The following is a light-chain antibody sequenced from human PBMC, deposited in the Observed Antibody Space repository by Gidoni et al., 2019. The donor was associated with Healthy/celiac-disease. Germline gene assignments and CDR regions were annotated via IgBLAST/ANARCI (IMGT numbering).Light chain of an antibody. J-gene: IGKJ1*01. CDR2: DAS. V-gene: IGKV1-33*01. CDR1: QDISNY. Sequence: DIQMTQSPSSLSASVGDRVTITCQASQDISNYLNWYQQKPGKAPKLLIYDASNLETGVPSRFSGSGSGTDFTFTISSLQPEDIATYYCQQYDSPPRTFGQGTKVEIK. CDR3: QQYDSPPRT.